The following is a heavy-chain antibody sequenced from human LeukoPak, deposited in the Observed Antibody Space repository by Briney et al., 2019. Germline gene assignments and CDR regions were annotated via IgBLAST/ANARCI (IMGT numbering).Heavy chain of an antibody. J-gene: IGHJ4*02. CDR2: IKEDGSVK. D-gene: IGHD1-26*01. Sequence: GGSLRLSCAASGITFSRYWMNWVRQAPGKGLEWVANIKEDGSVKNYVDSVRGRFTVSRDNAKNSLYLQMNSLRVEDTAVYYCAKDKVVGATYFDYWGQGTLVTVSS. CDR3: AKDKVVGATYFDY. CDR1: GITFSRYW. V-gene: IGHV3-7*01.